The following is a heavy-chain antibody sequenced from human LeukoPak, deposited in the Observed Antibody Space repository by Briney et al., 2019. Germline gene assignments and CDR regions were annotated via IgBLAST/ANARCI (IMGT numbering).Heavy chain of an antibody. D-gene: IGHD5-18*01. Sequence: SETLSLTCAVYGGSFSGYYWSWIRQPPGKGLEWIGEINHSGSTNYNPSLKSRVTISVDTSKNQFSLKLSSVTAADTAVYYCARVDFMYSYGFDYWGQGTLVTVSS. CDR1: GGSFSGYY. CDR3: ARVDFMYSYGFDY. V-gene: IGHV4-34*01. J-gene: IGHJ4*02. CDR2: INHSGST.